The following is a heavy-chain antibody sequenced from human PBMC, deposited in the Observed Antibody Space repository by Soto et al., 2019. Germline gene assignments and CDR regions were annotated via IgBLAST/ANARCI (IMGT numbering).Heavy chain of an antibody. CDR2: INHSGST. CDR1: GGSFSGYN. J-gene: IGHJ4*02. D-gene: IGHD6-6*01. CDR3: PRGRTGYSSSSFDY. Sequence: PSETLSLTCAVYGGSFSGYNWSWIRQPPGKGLEWIGEINHSGSTNYNPSLKSRVTISVDTSKNQFSLKLSSVTAADTAVYYCPRGRTGYSSSSFDYWGQGTLVTVSS. V-gene: IGHV4-34*01.